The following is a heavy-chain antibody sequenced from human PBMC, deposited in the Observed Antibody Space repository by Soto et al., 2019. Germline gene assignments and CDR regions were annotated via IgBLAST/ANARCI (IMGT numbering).Heavy chain of an antibody. CDR2: ITSDGKSK. CDR3: ARESRDWPLNWFDT. V-gene: IGHV3-74*01. Sequence: GGSLRLSCAASGFNFSNHWMHWVRQRPGEGLVWVSRITSDGKSKAYAESVKGRFAISRDNAKNTLYLQMNGLTAEDTAVYYCARESRDWPLNWFDTWGLGTLVTVSS. CDR1: GFNFSNHW. D-gene: IGHD2-21*02. J-gene: IGHJ5*02.